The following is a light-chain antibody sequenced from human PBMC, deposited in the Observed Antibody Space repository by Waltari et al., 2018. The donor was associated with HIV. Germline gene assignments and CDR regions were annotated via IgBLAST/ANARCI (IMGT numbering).Light chain of an antibody. CDR2: SNN. J-gene: IGLJ2*01. CDR3: AAWDDTLNGPNVV. CDR1: SSNIGRNT. V-gene: IGLV1-44*01. Sequence: QSALTQSPSVSGTPGQRVTISCSGSSSNIGRNTVNWYQQLPGTAPKLLIYSNNQRPSGVPDRFSGTKSGTSASLAISGLQSEEEADYYCAAWDDTLNGPNVVFGGGTKLTV.